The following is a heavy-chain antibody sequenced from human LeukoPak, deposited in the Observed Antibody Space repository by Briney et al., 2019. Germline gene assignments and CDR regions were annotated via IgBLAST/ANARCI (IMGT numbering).Heavy chain of an antibody. Sequence: ASVKVSCKASGGTFSSYAISWVRQAPGQGLEWMGGIIPIFGTANYAQKFQGRVTITADESTSTAYMELSSLRSEDTAVYYCARDVEAAAGGGYDWGQGALVTVSS. J-gene: IGHJ4*02. CDR1: GGTFSSYA. D-gene: IGHD6-13*01. V-gene: IGHV1-69*01. CDR3: ARDVEAAAGGGYD. CDR2: IIPIFGTA.